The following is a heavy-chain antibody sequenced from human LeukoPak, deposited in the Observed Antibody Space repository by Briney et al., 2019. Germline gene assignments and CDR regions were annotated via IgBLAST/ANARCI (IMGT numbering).Heavy chain of an antibody. Sequence: SETLSLTCTGSGGSISSTSSYWGWIRQPPGKGLEWIGSVRYSGKTYYNPSLKSRVTMSLETSKNQFSLRLTSMTAADTAVYSCARHYYDSSGLAYYFDYWGQGTLVTVSS. CDR1: GGSISSTSSY. D-gene: IGHD3-22*01. J-gene: IGHJ4*02. CDR3: ARHYYDSSGLAYYFDY. V-gene: IGHV4-39*01. CDR2: VRYSGKT.